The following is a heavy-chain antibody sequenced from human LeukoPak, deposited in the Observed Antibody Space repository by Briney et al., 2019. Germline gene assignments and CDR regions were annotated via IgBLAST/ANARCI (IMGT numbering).Heavy chain of an antibody. Sequence: SETLSLTCTVSGGSISSYNWSWIRQPPGKGREWIGYIYYSGSTNYNPSLKSRVTISVDTSKNQFSLKLSSVTAADTAVYYCARWVDYDILTGYRLFDYWGQGTLVTVSS. CDR1: GGSISSYN. CDR2: IYYSGST. D-gene: IGHD3-9*01. CDR3: ARWVDYDILTGYRLFDY. J-gene: IGHJ4*02. V-gene: IGHV4-59*01.